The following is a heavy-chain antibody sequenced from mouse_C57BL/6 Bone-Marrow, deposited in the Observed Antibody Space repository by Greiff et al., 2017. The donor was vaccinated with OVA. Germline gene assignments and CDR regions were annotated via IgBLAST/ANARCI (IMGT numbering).Heavy chain of an antibody. CDR2: IDPSDSYT. V-gene: IGHV1-59*01. CDR3: ASGVYYDDDGGDY. D-gene: IGHD2-4*01. CDR1: CYTFPRSW. J-gene: IGHJ2*01. Sequence: QVQLQQPGAELVRPGTSVPFSCTASCYTFPRSWLHWVKQRPGQGLAWIGVIDPSDSYTNYNQKFKGKATLTVDTSSSTAYMQLSSLTTVDSAVYYRASGVYYDDDGGDYWGQGTTLTVSS.